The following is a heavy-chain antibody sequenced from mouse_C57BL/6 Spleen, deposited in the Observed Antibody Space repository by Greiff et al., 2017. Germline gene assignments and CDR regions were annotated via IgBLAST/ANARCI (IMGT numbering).Heavy chain of an antibody. CDR3: ARDSSGYEAY. J-gene: IGHJ3*01. CDR2: IHPNSGST. CDR1: GYTFTSYW. Sequence: QVQLQQSGAELVKPGASVKLSCKASGYTFTSYWMHWVKQRPGQGLEWIGMIHPNSGSTNYNEKFKSKATLTVDKSSSTAYMQLSSLTSEDSAVYYCARDSSGYEAYWGQGTLVTVSA. V-gene: IGHV1-64*01. D-gene: IGHD3-2*02.